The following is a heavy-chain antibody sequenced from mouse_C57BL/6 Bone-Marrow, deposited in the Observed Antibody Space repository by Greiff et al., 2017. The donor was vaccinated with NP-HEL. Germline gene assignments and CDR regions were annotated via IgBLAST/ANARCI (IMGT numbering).Heavy chain of an antibody. D-gene: IGHD2-1*01. CDR3: GRKSYGKNYYAMDY. CDR1: GFSLTSYG. CDR2: IWSGGST. Sequence: VKLVESGPGLVQPSQSLSITCTVSGFSLTSYGVHWVRQSPGKGLEWLGVIWSGGSTDYYAALISRLSISKENSKSQVFFKMSSRQADDTAVDYCGRKSYGKNYYAMDYWGQGTSVTVSS. V-gene: IGHV2-2*01. J-gene: IGHJ4*01.